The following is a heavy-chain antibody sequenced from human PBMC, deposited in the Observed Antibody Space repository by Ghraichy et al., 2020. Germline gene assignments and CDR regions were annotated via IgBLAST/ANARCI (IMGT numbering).Heavy chain of an antibody. CDR2: IWYDGSNK. J-gene: IGHJ4*02. Sequence: RGSLRLSCAASGFTFSSYGMHWVRQAPGKGLEWVAVIWYDGSNKYYADSVKGRFTISRDNSKNTLYLQMNSLRAEDTAVYYCARDHGDDYGDYEARGSLYYFDYWGQGTLVTVSS. CDR3: ARDHGDDYGDYEARGSLYYFDY. D-gene: IGHD4-17*01. V-gene: IGHV3-33*01. CDR1: GFTFSSYG.